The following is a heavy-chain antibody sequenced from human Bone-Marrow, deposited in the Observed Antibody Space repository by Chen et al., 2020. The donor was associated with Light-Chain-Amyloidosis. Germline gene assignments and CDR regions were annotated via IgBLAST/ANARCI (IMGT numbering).Heavy chain of an antibody. CDR3: ARAGDWQWPADFDY. CDR1: GGSISSSSYY. D-gene: IGHD6-19*01. CDR2: IYYSGST. Sequence: QLQLQESGPGLVKPSETLSLTCTVSGGSISSSSYYWGWIRQPPGKGLEWIGSIYYSGSTYYNPSLKSRVTISGDTAKNPFSLKLSSVTAADTAVYYCARAGDWQWPADFDYWGQGTLVTVSS. V-gene: IGHV4-39*07. J-gene: IGHJ4*02.